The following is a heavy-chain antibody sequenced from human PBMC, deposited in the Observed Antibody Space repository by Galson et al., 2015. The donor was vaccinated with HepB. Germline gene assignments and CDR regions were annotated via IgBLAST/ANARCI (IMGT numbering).Heavy chain of an antibody. V-gene: IGHV3-21*01. D-gene: IGHD3-16*02. J-gene: IGHJ4*02. Sequence: SLRLSCAASGFSFSTYGMNWVRQAPGKGLEWVSSITATSSHIYYAASMKGRFTISRDNAKSSLYLQLNSLRAEDTAVYYCARDQVTSFGGIIAYWGQGTLVTVSS. CDR2: ITATSSHI. CDR1: GFSFSTYG. CDR3: ARDQVTSFGGIIAY.